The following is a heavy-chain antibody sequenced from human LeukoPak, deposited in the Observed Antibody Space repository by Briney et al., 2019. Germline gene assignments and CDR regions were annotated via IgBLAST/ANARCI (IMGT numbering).Heavy chain of an antibody. CDR1: GDSISSYY. CDR2: IYYSGST. CDR3: ARVHVDTGGEDY. D-gene: IGHD5-18*01. J-gene: IGHJ4*02. V-gene: IGHV4-59*12. Sequence: PSETLSLTCTVSGDSISSYYWSWIRQPPGKGLEWIGSIYYSGSTYYNPSLKSRVTISVDTSKNQFSLKLSSVTAADTAVYYCARVHVDTGGEDYWGQGTLVTVSS.